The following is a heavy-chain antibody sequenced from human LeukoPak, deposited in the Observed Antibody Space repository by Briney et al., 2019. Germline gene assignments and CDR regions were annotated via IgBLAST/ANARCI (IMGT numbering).Heavy chain of an antibody. V-gene: IGHV3-74*01. CDR3: ARVFKYSVNYYYFDC. D-gene: IGHD1-26*01. Sequence: AGGSLRLSCAASGFTFNSYWMHWVRQAPGKGLVWVSRINSDGSGTSDADFVKGRFTISRDNSKNTLYLQMNSLRAEDTAVYYCARVFKYSVNYYYFDCWGQGTLVTVSS. CDR2: INSDGSGT. J-gene: IGHJ4*02. CDR1: GFTFNSYW.